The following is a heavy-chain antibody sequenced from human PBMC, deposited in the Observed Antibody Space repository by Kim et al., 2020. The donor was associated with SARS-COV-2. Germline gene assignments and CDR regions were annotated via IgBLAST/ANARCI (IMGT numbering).Heavy chain of an antibody. Sequence: GGSLRLSCAASGFTFRNYGMHWVRQGPGKGLVWVSRLNLNGGDTSYADSVKGRFTISRDNGKNTLYLQMNSLGAEDTAVYYCVRGGSGGLDIWGQGTMVTVSS. D-gene: IGHD2-15*01. V-gene: IGHV3-74*01. CDR2: LNLNGGDT. J-gene: IGHJ3*02. CDR3: VRGGSGGLDI. CDR1: GFTFRNYG.